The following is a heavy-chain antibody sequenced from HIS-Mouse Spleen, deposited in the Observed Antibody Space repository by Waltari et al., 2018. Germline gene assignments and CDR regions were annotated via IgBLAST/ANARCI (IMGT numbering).Heavy chain of an antibody. J-gene: IGHJ3*02. CDR3: AKHSGRMTTVVHDAFDI. CDR1: GFTFDDYA. D-gene: IGHD4-17*01. V-gene: IGHV3-9*01. CDR2: ISWNSGSI. Sequence: EVQLVESGGGLVQPGRSLRLSCAASGFTFDDYAMHWVRQAPGKGLEWVSGISWNSGSIGYADSVKGRFTISRDNAKNSLYLQMNSLRAEDTALYYCAKHSGRMTTVVHDAFDIWGQGTMVTVSS.